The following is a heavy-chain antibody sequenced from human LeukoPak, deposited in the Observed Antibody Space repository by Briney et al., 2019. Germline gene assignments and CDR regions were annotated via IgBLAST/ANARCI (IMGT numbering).Heavy chain of an antibody. J-gene: IGHJ4*02. CDR2: IKQDGSEK. D-gene: IGHD2-2*01. V-gene: IGHV3-7*01. CDR1: GFTFSSYW. CDR3: ARVVGYCSSTSCSLDY. Sequence: PGGSLRLSCAASGFTFSSYWMSWVRQAPGKGLEWVANIKQDGSEKYYVDSVKGRFTISRDNAKNSLYLQMNSLRAEDTAVYYCARVVGYCSSTSCSLDYWGQGTLVTVSS.